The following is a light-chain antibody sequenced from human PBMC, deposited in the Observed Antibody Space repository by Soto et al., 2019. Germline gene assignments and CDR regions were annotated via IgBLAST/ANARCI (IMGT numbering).Light chain of an antibody. CDR2: DVS. J-gene: IGLJ2*01. Sequence: QSVLTQPASVSGSPGQSITISCTGTSSDVGGYNYVSWYQQHPGKAPKFIIYDVSNRPSGVSNRFSGSKSGNTASLTISGRQAEDEADYYCSSYTSSNTLVFGGGTKVTVL. CDR1: SSDVGGYNY. V-gene: IGLV2-14*03. CDR3: SSYTSSNTLV.